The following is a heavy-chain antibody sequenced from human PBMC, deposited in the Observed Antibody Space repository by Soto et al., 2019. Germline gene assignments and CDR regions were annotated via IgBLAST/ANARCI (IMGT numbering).Heavy chain of an antibody. V-gene: IGHV4-31*03. CDR2: IYYSGST. Sequence: SETLSLTCTVSGGSISSGGYYWSWIRQHPGKGLEWIGYIYYSGSTYYNPSLKSRVTISVDTSKNQFSLKLSSVTAADTAVYYCTRAIAYCTKGVCYSDSNWFDPWGQGTLVTVSS. J-gene: IGHJ5*02. CDR1: GGSISSGGYY. D-gene: IGHD2-8*01. CDR3: TRAIAYCTKGVCYSDSNWFDP.